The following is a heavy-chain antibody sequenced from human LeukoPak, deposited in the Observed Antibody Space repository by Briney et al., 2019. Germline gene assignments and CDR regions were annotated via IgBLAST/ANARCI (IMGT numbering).Heavy chain of an antibody. J-gene: IGHJ4*02. CDR3: ARDSYYYDSSGYPHY. CDR1: GFTFSMYS. CDR2: FGSTVGHI. Sequence: GGSLRLSCAGSGFTFSMYSMNWVRQAPGKGLEWVSSFGSTVGHIYYADSVKGRSTIFRDNAQSSLDLQMNSLRAEDTAVYYCARDSYYYDSSGYPHYWGQGTLVTVSS. V-gene: IGHV3-21*01. D-gene: IGHD3-22*01.